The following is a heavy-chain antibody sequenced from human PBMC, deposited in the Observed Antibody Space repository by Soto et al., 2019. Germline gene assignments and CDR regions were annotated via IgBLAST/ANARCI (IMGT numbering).Heavy chain of an antibody. CDR3: ARGYCSRPSCSHFDC. Sequence: GGSLRLSCAASGFTFSSSEMYWVRQAPGKGLEWISYIHPGGQTIFYAESVKGRFTISRDNAKHSVYLQMNSLRAEDTAVYYCARGYCSRPSCSHFDCWGQGTLVTVSS. V-gene: IGHV3-48*03. D-gene: IGHD2-2*01. J-gene: IGHJ4*02. CDR1: GFTFSSSE. CDR2: IHPGGQTI.